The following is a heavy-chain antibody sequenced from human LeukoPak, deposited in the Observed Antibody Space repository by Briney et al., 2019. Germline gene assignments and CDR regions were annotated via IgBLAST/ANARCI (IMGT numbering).Heavy chain of an antibody. J-gene: IGHJ4*02. CDR3: ARGVMCSGGSCYLPLDY. Sequence: PSETLSLTCAVYGGSFSGYYWSWIRQPPGKGLAWIGEINHSGSINYNPSLKSRVTISVDTSKNQFSLKLSSVTAADTAVYYCARGVMCSGGSCYLPLDYWGQGTLVTVSS. CDR1: GGSFSGYY. D-gene: IGHD2-15*01. CDR2: INHSGSI. V-gene: IGHV4-34*01.